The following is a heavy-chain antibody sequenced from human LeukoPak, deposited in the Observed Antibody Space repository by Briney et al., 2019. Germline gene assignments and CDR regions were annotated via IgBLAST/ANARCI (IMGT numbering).Heavy chain of an antibody. CDR2: INPSGGST. D-gene: IGHD2-2*01. Sequence: ASVKVSCKASGYTFTSYYMHWVRQVPGQGLEWMGIINPSGGSTSYAQKFQGRVTMTRDTSTSTVYMELSSLRSEDTAVYYCARLRGHCSSTSCYYGKNWFDPWGQGTLVTVSS. CDR1: GYTFTSYY. CDR3: ARLRGHCSSTSCYYGKNWFDP. J-gene: IGHJ5*02. V-gene: IGHV1-46*01.